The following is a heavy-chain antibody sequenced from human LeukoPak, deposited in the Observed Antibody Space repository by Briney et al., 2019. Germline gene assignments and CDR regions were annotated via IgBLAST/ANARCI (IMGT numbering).Heavy chain of an antibody. V-gene: IGHV4-59*01. D-gene: IGHD6-19*01. J-gene: IGHJ4*02. CDR1: GGSISPYY. CDR3: GRGGWYKDY. CDR2: IYYNENT. Sequence: SETLSLTCTVSGGSISPYYWSWIRQPPGKGLESIWYIYYNENTNYNPSLRSRVTISVDTSKNQFSLRRSSVTAADTAVYYCGRGGWYKDYWGQGTLVTVSS.